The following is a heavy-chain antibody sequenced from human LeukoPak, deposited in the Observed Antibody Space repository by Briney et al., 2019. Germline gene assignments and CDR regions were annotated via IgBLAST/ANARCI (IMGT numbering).Heavy chain of an antibody. CDR3: ARGHSSSYDYYFDY. CDR1: GFTFNSYS. CDR2: ISGSNSYI. Sequence: GGSLRLSCAASGFTFNSYSMNWVRQAPGKGLEWVSSISGSNSYIYYADSVKGRFTISRDNAKNSLYLQMNSLRAEDTAVYYCARGHSSSYDYYFDYWGQGTLVTVSS. V-gene: IGHV3-21*01. J-gene: IGHJ4*02. D-gene: IGHD6-13*01.